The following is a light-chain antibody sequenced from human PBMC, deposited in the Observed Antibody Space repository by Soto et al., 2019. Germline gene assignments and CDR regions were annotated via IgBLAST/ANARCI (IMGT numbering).Light chain of an antibody. J-gene: IGKJ4*01. CDR2: ATS. CDR3: QQRNQWPPVT. Sequence: EIVMTQSPATLSVSPGERATLSCRASQIITRNLAWYQQKPGQAPRLLIYATSTRATGVPTRFSGSGFGTEFTLTISDLQSGDFAVYYCQQRNQWPPVTFGGGTKVDIK. CDR1: QIITRN. V-gene: IGKV3-15*01.